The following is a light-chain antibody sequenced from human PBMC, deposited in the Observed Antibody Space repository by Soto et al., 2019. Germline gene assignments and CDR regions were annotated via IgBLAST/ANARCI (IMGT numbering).Light chain of an antibody. J-gene: IGKJ1*01. CDR1: QSISSW. CDR2: KAS. V-gene: IGKV1-5*03. CDR3: QQYNTYPWT. Sequence: DIQMTQSPSTLSASVGDRVTITCRASQSISSWLAWYQQKPGKAPKLLIHKASTLESGVPSRFSGSESGTEFTLTISSLQPDDFATYYCQQYNTYPWTFGQGTKLEIK.